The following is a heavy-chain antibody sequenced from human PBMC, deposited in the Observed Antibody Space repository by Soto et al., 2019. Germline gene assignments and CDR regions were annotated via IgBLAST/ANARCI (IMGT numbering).Heavy chain of an antibody. CDR1: GFTFSSYA. D-gene: IGHD6-13*01. V-gene: IGHV3-23*01. CDR3: ATISHISSWYLDAFDI. CDR2: SSVSGGST. J-gene: IGHJ3*02. Sequence: VQLLESGGGLVQPGGSLRRSCAASGFTFSSYAMSWVRQAPGKGLEWVSASSVSGGSTYYAYSVKGRFTISRDNPKTTLDLHMNSLRAEDTAVYYCATISHISSWYLDAFDIWGQGTMVTVSS.